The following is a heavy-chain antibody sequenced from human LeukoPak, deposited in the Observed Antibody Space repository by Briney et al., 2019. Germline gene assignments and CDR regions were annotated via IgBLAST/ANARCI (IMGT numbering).Heavy chain of an antibody. V-gene: IGHV4-59*01. Sequence: GSLRLSCAASGFAFSNYAMHWIRQPPGKGLEWIGFIHSNGGANYNASLNSRATISRDTSRSQVSLKLTSVTAADMAVYYCASSNLGSLGQFDPWGQGTLVTVSS. CDR1: GFAFSNYA. D-gene: IGHD3-10*01. CDR3: ASSNLGSLGQFDP. CDR2: IHSNGGA. J-gene: IGHJ5*02.